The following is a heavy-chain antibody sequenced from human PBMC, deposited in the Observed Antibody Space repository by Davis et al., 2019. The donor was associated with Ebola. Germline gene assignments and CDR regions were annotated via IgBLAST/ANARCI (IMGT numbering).Heavy chain of an antibody. CDR3: ARGDWLYYYGMDV. CDR1: GGSFSGYY. CDR2: INDSGST. D-gene: IGHD2-21*01. V-gene: IGHV4-34*01. J-gene: IGHJ6*02. Sequence: SETLSLTCAVYGGSFSGYYWSWIRQPPGKGLEWIGEINDSGSTNYNPSLKSRVTISVDTSKNQFSLKLSSVTAADTAVYYCARGDWLYYYGMDVWGQGTTVTVSS.